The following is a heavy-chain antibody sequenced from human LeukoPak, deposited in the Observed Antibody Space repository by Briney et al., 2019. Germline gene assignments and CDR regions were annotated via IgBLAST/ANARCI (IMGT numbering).Heavy chain of an antibody. CDR1: GFTIRNYW. Sequence: GGSLRLSCAASGFTIRNYWMTWVRQTPGKGLEWVANIKQDESEKYYVDSVKGRFTISRDNAKNTVYLEMNSLRAEDTAVYHCARGSYHQWYFDYWGQGTLVTVSS. J-gene: IGHJ4*02. CDR3: ARGSYHQWYFDY. V-gene: IGHV3-7*01. D-gene: IGHD1-26*01. CDR2: IKQDESEK.